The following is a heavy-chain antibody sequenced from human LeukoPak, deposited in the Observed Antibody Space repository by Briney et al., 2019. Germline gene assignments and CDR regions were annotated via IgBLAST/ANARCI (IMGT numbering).Heavy chain of an antibody. V-gene: IGHV4-39*01. Sequence: SETLSLTCTVSGGSISSSSYYWGWIRQPPGKGLEWIGSIYYSGSTYYNPSLKSRVTISVDTSKNQFSLKLRSVTAADTAVYYCARHFWRFSCSGGSCYSGNWFDPWGQGTLVTVSS. D-gene: IGHD2-15*01. J-gene: IGHJ5*02. CDR2: IYYSGST. CDR3: ARHFWRFSCSGGSCYSGNWFDP. CDR1: GGSISSSSYY.